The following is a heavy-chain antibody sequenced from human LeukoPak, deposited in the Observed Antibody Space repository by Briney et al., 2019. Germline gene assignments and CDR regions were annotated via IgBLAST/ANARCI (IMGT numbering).Heavy chain of an antibody. CDR1: GYXFNSYY. CDR2: INPSGGSA. CDR3: ARDRGYSGYDFDY. Sequence: ASVTVSCKAYGYXFNSYYIHWVRQAPGQGLEWMGIINPSGGSASYAQKFQGRVTMTIDTSSSTVYMELSSLRSEDTAVYYCARDRGYSGYDFDYWGQGTLVTVSS. V-gene: IGHV1-46*02. D-gene: IGHD5-12*01. J-gene: IGHJ4*02.